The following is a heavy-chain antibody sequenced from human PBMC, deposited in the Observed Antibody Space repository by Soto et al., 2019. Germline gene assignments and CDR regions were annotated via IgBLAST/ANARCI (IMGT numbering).Heavy chain of an antibody. J-gene: IGHJ4*02. D-gene: IGHD4-4*01. CDR3: ARGGIVAVPAALSSYHDYTNYRFDS. CDR1: GGSFSDFA. CDR2: IIPMFGAT. V-gene: IGHV1-69*01. Sequence: QVQLAQSGAEVRKPGSSVKVSCGASGGSFSDFAFSWVRQAPGQGLEWMGGIIPMFGATKYAQRFQDRVTINADESTNSVYLTLSGLTSDDTATYYCARGGIVAVPAALSSYHDYTNYRFDSWGQGTLVTFSS.